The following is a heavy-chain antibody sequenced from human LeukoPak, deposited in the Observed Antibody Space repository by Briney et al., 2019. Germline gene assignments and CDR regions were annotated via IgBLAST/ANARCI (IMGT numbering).Heavy chain of an antibody. D-gene: IGHD3-22*01. V-gene: IGHV4-34*01. CDR2: IYYSGNT. CDR3: ARGVYYDSSGYYYFQH. Sequence: SETLSLTCAVYGGSFSGYYWSWIRQPPGKGLEWIGSIYYSGNTYYNPSLKSRVTISVDTSKNEFSLKLSSVTAADTAVYYCARGVYYDSSGYYYFQHWGQGTLVTVSS. J-gene: IGHJ1*01. CDR1: GGSFSGYY.